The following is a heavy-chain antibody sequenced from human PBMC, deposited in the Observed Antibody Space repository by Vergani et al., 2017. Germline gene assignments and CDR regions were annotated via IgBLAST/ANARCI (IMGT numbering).Heavy chain of an antibody. CDR1: GFSLSTSGVG. D-gene: IGHD6-19*01. V-gene: IGHV2-5*01. J-gene: IGHJ3*02. Sequence: QITLKESGPTLVKPTQTLTLTCTFSGFSLSTSGVGVGWIRQPPGKALEWLALIYWNDDKRYSPSLKSRLTITKDTSKNQVVLTMTNMDPVDTATYYCAHMWLVFYQNYDDHGDDAFDIWGQGTMVTVSS. CDR2: IYWNDDK. CDR3: AHMWLVFYQNYDDHGDDAFDI.